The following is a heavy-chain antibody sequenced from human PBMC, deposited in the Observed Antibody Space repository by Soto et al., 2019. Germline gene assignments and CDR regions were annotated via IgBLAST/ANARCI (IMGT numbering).Heavy chain of an antibody. J-gene: IGHJ2*01. CDR2: ISCKSGNI. D-gene: IGHD1-1*01. CDR3: GQGHTTAVFSYFEL. CDR1: GFTFDDYA. V-gene: IGHV3-9*01. Sequence: EVQLVESGGGLVQPGRSLRLSCAASGFTFDDYAMNWVRQAPGKGLEWVSSISCKSGNIVYADSVKGRFTISRDNAKNSLYLQINGLRAEDTAFYYSGQGHTTAVFSYFELWGRAILVTVSS.